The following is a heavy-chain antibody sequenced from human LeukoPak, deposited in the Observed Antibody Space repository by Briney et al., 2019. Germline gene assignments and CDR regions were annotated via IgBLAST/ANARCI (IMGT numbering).Heavy chain of an antibody. CDR1: GFTFSSYS. CDR2: ISSSSSYI. V-gene: IGHV3-21*01. J-gene: IGHJ6*02. CDR3: ARGMKQQLFYYYYGMDV. Sequence: GGSPRLSCAASGFTFSSYSMNWVRQAPGKGLEWVSSISSSSSYIYYADSVKGRFTISRDNAKNSLYLQMNSLRAEDTAVYYCARGMKQQLFYYYYGMDVWGQGTTVTVSS. D-gene: IGHD6-13*01.